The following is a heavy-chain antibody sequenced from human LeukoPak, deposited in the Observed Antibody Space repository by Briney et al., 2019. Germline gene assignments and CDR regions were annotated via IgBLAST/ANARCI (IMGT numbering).Heavy chain of an antibody. V-gene: IGHV3-30*04. Sequence: PGGSLRLSCTASGFTFGDYAMSWFRQAPGKGLEWVAMISYDGTNKFYADSVKGRFTISRDNSKNTLFLQMNSLRAEDTAVYYCATDSNDYGDYWGQGTLVTVSS. CDR1: GFTFGDYA. CDR2: ISYDGTNK. CDR3: ATDSNDYGDY. D-gene: IGHD2-21*01. J-gene: IGHJ4*02.